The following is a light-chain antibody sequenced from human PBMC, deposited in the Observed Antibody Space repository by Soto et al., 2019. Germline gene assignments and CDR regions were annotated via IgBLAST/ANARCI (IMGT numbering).Light chain of an antibody. CDR2: GSY. Sequence: IVVSQSPCTLSLSPGERATLSCRASQSVSSNVGWYQQKPGQAPSLLIYGSYTRAPGIPARFSGSGSGTEFTLTISSLQSEDFAVYYCQQYNDWPLTFGGGTKVDIK. J-gene: IGKJ4*01. CDR1: QSVSSN. CDR3: QQYNDWPLT. V-gene: IGKV3D-15*01.